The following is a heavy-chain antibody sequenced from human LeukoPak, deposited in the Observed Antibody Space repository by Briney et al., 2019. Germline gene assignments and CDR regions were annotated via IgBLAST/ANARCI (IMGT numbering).Heavy chain of an antibody. V-gene: IGHV3-23*01. CDR3: ARDREQQLVFDY. D-gene: IGHD6-13*01. CDR1: GFSFSNYA. J-gene: IGHJ4*02. Sequence: PGGSLRLSCAASGFSFSNYAMNWVRQAPGMGLECVSSISGGDTTYYADSVRGRFTISRDNSKNRLYLQIQSLRAEDTAVYYCARDREQQLVFDYWGQGTLVTVSS. CDR2: ISGGDTT.